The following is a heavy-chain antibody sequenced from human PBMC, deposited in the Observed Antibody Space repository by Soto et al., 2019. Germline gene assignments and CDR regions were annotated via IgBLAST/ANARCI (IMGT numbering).Heavy chain of an antibody. J-gene: IGHJ4*02. D-gene: IGHD1-26*01. Sequence: ASVKVSCKAPGYTFTSYGISWVQQAPGQGLEWMGWISANNGNTNYVQKLQGRVTMTTDTSTSTAYMELRSLRSDDTAVYYCARDRGSYALDYWGQGTLVPSPQ. CDR3: ARDRGSYALDY. CDR1: GYTFTSYG. CDR2: ISANNGNT. V-gene: IGHV1-18*01.